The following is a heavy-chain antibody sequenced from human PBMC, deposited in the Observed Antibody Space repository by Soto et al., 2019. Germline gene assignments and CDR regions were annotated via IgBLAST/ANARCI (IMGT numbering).Heavy chain of an antibody. CDR1: GYTFTSYY. CDR3: ARDMDAIAAAGADYYYGMDV. CDR2: INPSGGST. D-gene: IGHD6-13*01. V-gene: IGHV1-46*01. Sequence: AAVKCSFKASGYTFTSYYMHWVRQAPLQVLDWMVIINPSGGSTSYAQNFQGRVTMTRDTSTSTGYMELSSLRYEDTAVYYCARDMDAIAAAGADYYYGMDVWGQWTTDTVSS. J-gene: IGHJ6*02.